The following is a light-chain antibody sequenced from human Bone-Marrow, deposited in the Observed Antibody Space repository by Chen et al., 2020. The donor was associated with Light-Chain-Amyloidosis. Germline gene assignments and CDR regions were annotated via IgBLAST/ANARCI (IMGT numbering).Light chain of an antibody. CDR1: DLPTKY. CDR3: QSADSSGTYEGI. V-gene: IGLV3-25*03. CDR2: RDT. Sequence: SYELTQPPSVSVSPGQTARITCSGDDLPTKYAYWYQQKPGQAPVLVIHRDTERPSGISERFSGSSSGTTATLTISGVQAEDEADYHCQSADSSGTYEGIFCGGTKLTVL. J-gene: IGLJ2*01.